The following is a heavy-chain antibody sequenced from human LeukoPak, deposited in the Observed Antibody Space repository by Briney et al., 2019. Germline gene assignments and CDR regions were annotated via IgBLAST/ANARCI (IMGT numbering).Heavy chain of an antibody. J-gene: IGHJ6*03. CDR3: AKTGFQWGDYYYYMDV. CDR1: GFTFSSYG. D-gene: IGHD1-14*01. CDR2: IRYDGSNK. Sequence: GGSLRLSCAASGFTFSSYGMHWVRQAPGKGLEWVAFIRYDGSNKYYADSVKGRFTISRDNSKNTLYLQMTSLRAEDTAVYSCAKTGFQWGDYYYYMDVWGEGTTVTVSS. V-gene: IGHV3-30*02.